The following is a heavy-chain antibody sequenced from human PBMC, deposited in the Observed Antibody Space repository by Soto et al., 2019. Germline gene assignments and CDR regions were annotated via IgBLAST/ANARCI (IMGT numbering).Heavy chain of an antibody. J-gene: IGHJ4*02. CDR1: GFTFSSYG. V-gene: IGHV3-30*18. D-gene: IGHD3-3*01. CDR2: ISYDGSNK. CDR3: AKGHYDFWSGYYQWYFDY. Sequence: PGGSLRLSCAASGFTFSSYGMHWVRQAPGKGLEWVAFISYDGSNKYYADSVKGRFTISRDNSKNTLYLQMNSLRAEDTAVYYCAKGHYDFWSGYYQWYFDYWGQGTLVTVSS.